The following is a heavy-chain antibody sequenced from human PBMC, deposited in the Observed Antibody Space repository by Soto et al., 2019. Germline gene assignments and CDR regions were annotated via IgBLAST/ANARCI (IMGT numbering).Heavy chain of an antibody. CDR1: GGSISSGDYY. J-gene: IGHJ5*02. CDR3: ARTMVRGVIIEGFDP. Sequence: QVQLQESGPGLVKPSQTLSLTCTVSGGSISSGDYYWSWIRQPPGKGLEWIGYIYYSGSTYYNPSLKSRVTISVDTSKNQSSLKLSSVTAADTAVYYCARTMVRGVIIEGFDPWGQGTLVTVSS. V-gene: IGHV4-30-4*01. CDR2: IYYSGST. D-gene: IGHD3-10*01.